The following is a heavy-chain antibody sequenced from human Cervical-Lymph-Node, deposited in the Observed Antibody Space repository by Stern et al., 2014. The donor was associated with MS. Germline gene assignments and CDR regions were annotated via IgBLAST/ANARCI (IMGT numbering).Heavy chain of an antibody. D-gene: IGHD2-2*01. CDR1: GFTFSSYG. J-gene: IGHJ4*02. CDR3: AKAKAPIVVVPAAPGDY. V-gene: IGHV3-30*18. CDR2: ILYDRSNK. Sequence: VQLVESGGGVVQPGRSLRLSCAASGFTFSSYGMHWVRQAPGKGLEWVAVILYDRSNKYSTDSVKGRFTISRDNSKNTLYLQMNSLRAEDTAVYYCAKAKAPIVVVPAAPGDYWGQGTLVTVSS.